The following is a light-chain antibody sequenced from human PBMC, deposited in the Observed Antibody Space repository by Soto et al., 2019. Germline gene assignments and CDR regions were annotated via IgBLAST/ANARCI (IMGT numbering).Light chain of an antibody. J-gene: IGKJ4*01. CDR1: QSVGSS. CDR3: QQFSSYPLT. Sequence: ENELTQSPATLSLSPGERATLSCRASQSVGSSLAWYQQRPGQAPRLLIYDASSRATGIPDRFSGGGSGTDFTLTISRLEPEDFAVYYCQQFSSYPLTFGGGTKVDIK. V-gene: IGKV3-20*01. CDR2: DAS.